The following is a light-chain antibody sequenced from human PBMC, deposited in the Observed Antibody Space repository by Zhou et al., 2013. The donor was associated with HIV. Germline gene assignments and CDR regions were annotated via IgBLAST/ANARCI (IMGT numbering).Light chain of an antibody. CDR3: VQGTHSKT. Sequence: VVLAQSPLSLPVTLGQPASISCKSEESLLYSDGNTYLNWFQQRPGQSPRRLIYKVSERDPGVPDRFNASGSGTDFTLKISRVEAEDVGVYYCVQGTHSKTFGQGTKLEIK. CDR2: KVS. CDR1: ESLLYSDGNTY. V-gene: IGKV2-30*01. J-gene: IGKJ2*01.